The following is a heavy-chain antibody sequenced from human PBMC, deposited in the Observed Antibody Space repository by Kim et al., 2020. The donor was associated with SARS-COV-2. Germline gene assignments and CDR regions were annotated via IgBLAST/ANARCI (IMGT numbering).Heavy chain of an antibody. CDR2: IGSSSRDI. Sequence: GGSLRLSCAASGFTFSSYSMNWVRQAPGKGLEWVSAIGSSSRDIYYADSVKGRFTISRDNAKNSLYLQRNSLRAEDTAVYYCARVPAARYYDYYMDVWGNGTTVTVSS. J-gene: IGHJ6*03. CDR3: ARVPAARYYDYYMDV. CDR1: GFTFSSYS. D-gene: IGHD2-2*01. V-gene: IGHV3-21*01.